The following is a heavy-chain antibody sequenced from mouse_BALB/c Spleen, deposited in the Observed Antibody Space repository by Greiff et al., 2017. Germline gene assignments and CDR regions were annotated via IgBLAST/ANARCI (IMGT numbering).Heavy chain of an antibody. J-gene: IGHJ3*01. CDR1: GFTFSSYA. V-gene: IGHV5-6-5*01. Sequence: EVQGVESGGGLVKPGGSLKLSCAASGFTFSSYAMSWVRQTPEKRLEWVASISSGGSTYYPDSVKGRFTISRDNARNILYLQMSSLRSEDTAMYYCARGYDGYYPFAYWGQGTLVTVSA. CDR3: ARGYDGYYPFAY. CDR2: ISSGGST. D-gene: IGHD2-3*01.